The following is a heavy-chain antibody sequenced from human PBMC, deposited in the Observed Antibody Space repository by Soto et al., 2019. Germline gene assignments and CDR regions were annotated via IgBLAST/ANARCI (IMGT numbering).Heavy chain of an antibody. V-gene: IGHV3-23*01. Sequence: GGSLRLPCSASGFAFSDCAMSWVRQGPGKGLEWVSGISESGSATHYADSVKGRFTISRDNSKNTLYLQMSSLRAEDTAVYYCAKSIYGSDSYSTTDDWGQGTLVTVSS. CDR1: GFAFSDCA. J-gene: IGHJ4*02. CDR3: AKSIYGSDSYSTTDD. CDR2: ISESGSAT. D-gene: IGHD3-10*01.